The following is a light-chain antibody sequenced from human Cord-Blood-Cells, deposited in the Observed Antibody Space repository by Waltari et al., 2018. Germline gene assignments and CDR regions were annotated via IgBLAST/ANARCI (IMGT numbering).Light chain of an antibody. CDR3: QSYDSSNLWV. CDR2: EDN. CDR1: SGSIASNY. J-gene: IGLJ3*02. Sequence: NFMLTQPHSVSESPGKTVTISCTRSSGSIASNYVQWYQQRPGSAPTTVIYEDNQRPSGVPYRFSGSIDSSSNSASLTISGLKTEDEADYYCQSYDSSNLWVFGGGTKLTVL. V-gene: IGLV6-57*03.